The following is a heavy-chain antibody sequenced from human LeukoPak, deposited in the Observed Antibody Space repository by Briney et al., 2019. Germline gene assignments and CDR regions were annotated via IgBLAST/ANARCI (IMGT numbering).Heavy chain of an antibody. V-gene: IGHV3-7*01. CDR1: GFTCTNYW. CDR2: LNQDGSEP. D-gene: IGHD2-15*01. Sequence: GGSLRLSCAASGFTCTNYWMSWARQAPGKGLEWVANLNQDGSEPHYVDSVKGRFTSARDNAKSSLYLQMNSLRGEDTAVYYCVRCGIWYIDYWGQGTLVTVSS. CDR3: VRCGIWYIDY. J-gene: IGHJ4*02.